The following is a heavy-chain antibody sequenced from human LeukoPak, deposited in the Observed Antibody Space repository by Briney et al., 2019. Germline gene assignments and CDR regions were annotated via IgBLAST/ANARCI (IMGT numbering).Heavy chain of an antibody. V-gene: IGHV3-30*02. CDR2: IRYDGSNK. J-gene: IGHJ4*02. CDR1: RFTFSSYG. D-gene: IGHD3-16*01. CDR3: AKEGGPMITLGGVYFDS. Sequence: GGSLRLSCAASRFTFSSYGMHWVRQAPGKGLEWVAFIRYDGSNKYYADSVKGRFTISRDNSKNTLYLQMNSLRAEDTAVYYCAKEGGPMITLGGVYFDSWGQGTLVTVSS.